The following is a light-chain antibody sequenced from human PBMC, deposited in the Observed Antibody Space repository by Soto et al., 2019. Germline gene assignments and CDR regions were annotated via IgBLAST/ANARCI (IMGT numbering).Light chain of an antibody. J-gene: IGKJ4*01. CDR3: QQYNNWPPFLT. CDR2: GVS. V-gene: IGKV3-15*01. CDR1: QSVRSN. Sequence: EIVMTQSPATLSVSPGERATLSCRASQSVRSNLAWYQQKPGQAPRLLIYGVSTRATGIPARFSGSGSGTEFTLTISSLQSEDFAVYYCQQYNNWPPFLTFGGGTKVEIK.